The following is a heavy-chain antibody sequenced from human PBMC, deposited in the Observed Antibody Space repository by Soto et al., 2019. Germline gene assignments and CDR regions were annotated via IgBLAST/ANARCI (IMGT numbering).Heavy chain of an antibody. CDR2: IGSRSGST. Sequence: EVQLLESGGGSVQPGGSLRLSCVASGFNFWRYAMNWVRQAPGKGPEWVSTIGSRSGSTSYADSVKGRFAISRDNSKNMVYLQMNSLRAEDTAIYYCTKAGDDYWSEYLHYFDNWGQGTLVTVSS. D-gene: IGHD3-3*01. CDR1: GFNFWRYA. CDR3: TKAGDDYWSEYLHYFDN. V-gene: IGHV3-23*01. J-gene: IGHJ4*02.